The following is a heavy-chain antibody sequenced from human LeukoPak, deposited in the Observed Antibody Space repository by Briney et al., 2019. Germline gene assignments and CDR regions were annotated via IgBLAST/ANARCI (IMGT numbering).Heavy chain of an antibody. V-gene: IGHV4-59*01. D-gene: IGHD6-19*01. CDR1: GGSISRYY. J-gene: IGHJ4*02. Sequence: SETLSLTCTVSGGSISRYYWSWIRQPPGKGLEWIGYIYYSGSTSYNPSLKSRVTISVDTSKNQFSPKLSSVTAADTAVYYCETGGGGWDPFDYWGQGTLVTVSS. CDR3: ETGGGGWDPFDY. CDR2: IYYSGST.